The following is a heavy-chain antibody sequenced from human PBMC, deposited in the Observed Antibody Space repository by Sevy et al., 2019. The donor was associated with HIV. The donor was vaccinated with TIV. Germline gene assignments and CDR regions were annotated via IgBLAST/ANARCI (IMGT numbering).Heavy chain of an antibody. CDR1: GHTFSDYY. V-gene: IGHV1-2*02. Sequence: ASVKVSCKASGHTFSDYYIQWVRQAPGQGLEWMGWINSNSGAISYAQKFRDRVTMTSDTSISTAYMELNRLGSDDTAVYYCATQYSYDYWGQGTLVTVSS. D-gene: IGHD4-4*01. CDR3: ATQYSYDY. CDR2: INSNSGAI. J-gene: IGHJ4*02.